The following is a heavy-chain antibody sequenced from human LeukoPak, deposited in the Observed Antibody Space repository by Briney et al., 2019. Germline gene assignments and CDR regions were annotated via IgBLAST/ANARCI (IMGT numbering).Heavy chain of an antibody. D-gene: IGHD6-13*01. V-gene: IGHV3-7*01. CDR3: ARGSGVAAAGDYYYYGMDV. Sequence: GGSLRLSCAASGFTFSSYWMSWVRQAPGKGLEWVANIKQDGSEKYYVDSVKGRFTISRDNTKNSLYLQMNSLRAEDTAVYYCARGSGVAAAGDYYYYGMDVWGQGTTVTVSS. J-gene: IGHJ6*02. CDR1: GFTFSSYW. CDR2: IKQDGSEK.